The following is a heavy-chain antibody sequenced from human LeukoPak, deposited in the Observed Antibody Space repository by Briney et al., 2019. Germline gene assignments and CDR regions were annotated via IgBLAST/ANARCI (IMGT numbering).Heavy chain of an antibody. Sequence: SETLSLTCTVSGGSLSSYYWSWIRQPPGKGLEWIGYIYNSGSTNYNPSLKGRVPISVDTSKDQFSLRLSSVTAADTAVYYCSRMRDDCSGYYYWGQGTLVTVSS. V-gene: IGHV4-59*01. CDR3: SRMRDDCSGYYY. D-gene: IGHD3-22*01. CDR2: IYNSGST. J-gene: IGHJ4*02. CDR1: GGSLSSYY.